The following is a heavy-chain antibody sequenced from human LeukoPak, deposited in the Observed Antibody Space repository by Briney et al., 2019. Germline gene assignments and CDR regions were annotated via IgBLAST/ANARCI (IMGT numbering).Heavy chain of an antibody. CDR2: ISGSGGST. J-gene: IGHJ6*02. CDR1: GFTFSSYA. Sequence: PGGSLRLSCAASGFTFSSYAMSWVRQAPGKGLEWVSAISGSGGSTYYADSVKGRFTISRHNSKNTLYLQMNSLRAEDTAVYYCARPSRYYYYGMDVWGQGTTVTVSS. CDR3: ARPSRYYYYGMDV. V-gene: IGHV3-23*01.